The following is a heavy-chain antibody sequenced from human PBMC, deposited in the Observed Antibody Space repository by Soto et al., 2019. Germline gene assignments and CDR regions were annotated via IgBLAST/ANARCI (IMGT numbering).Heavy chain of an antibody. Sequence: QAQLVQSGAEVKKPGASVKVSCKASGYNFIDYGISWVRQAPGQGLEWMGWISALNGDTTSAQKLQGRVTLTTDTSTNTAFMELRSLRSDDTAVYFCARDVPFTVRGPVAFDSWGQGTLVTVSS. CDR2: ISALNGDT. CDR3: ARDVPFTVRGPVAFDS. V-gene: IGHV1-18*01. J-gene: IGHJ4*02. D-gene: IGHD3-10*01. CDR1: GYNFIDYG.